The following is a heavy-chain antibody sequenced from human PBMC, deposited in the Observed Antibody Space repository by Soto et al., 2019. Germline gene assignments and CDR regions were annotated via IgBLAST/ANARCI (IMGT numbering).Heavy chain of an antibody. D-gene: IGHD3-10*01. CDR1: GFTFSSYG. CDR3: AKDKRGSGRGGDDY. V-gene: IGHV3-30*18. CDR2: ISYDGSNK. J-gene: IGHJ4*02. Sequence: PGGSLRLSCAASGFTFSSYGMHWVRQAPGKGLEWVAVISYDGSNKYYADSVKGRFTISRDNSKNTLYLQMNSLRAEDTAVYYCAKDKRGSGRGGDDYWGQGTLVTVSS.